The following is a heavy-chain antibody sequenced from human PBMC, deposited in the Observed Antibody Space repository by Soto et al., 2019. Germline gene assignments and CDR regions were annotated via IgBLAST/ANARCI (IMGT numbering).Heavy chain of an antibody. J-gene: IGHJ3*02. CDR3: ARDSRDYYDSSGYYYAWGAFDI. Sequence: GGSLRLSCAASGFTFSSYGMHWVRQAPGKGLEWVAVIWYDGSNKYYADSVKGRFTISRDNSKNTLYLQMNSLRAEDTAVYYCARDSRDYYDSSGYYYAWGAFDIWGQGTMVTVSS. D-gene: IGHD3-22*01. V-gene: IGHV3-33*01. CDR1: GFTFSSYG. CDR2: IWYDGSNK.